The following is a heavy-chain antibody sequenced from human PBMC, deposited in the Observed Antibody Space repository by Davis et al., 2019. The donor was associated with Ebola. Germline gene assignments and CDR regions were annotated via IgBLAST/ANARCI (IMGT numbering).Heavy chain of an antibody. Sequence: GESLKISCAASGFIVSDKYMSWVRQAPGKGLEWVSVIYSGGTTNYADSVKGRFTISRHNSKNTLYLQMNSLRAEDTAVYYCTRHVSGDFWYFDLWGRGTLVTVSS. J-gene: IGHJ2*01. D-gene: IGHD4-17*01. V-gene: IGHV3-53*01. CDR3: TRHVSGDFWYFDL. CDR1: GFIVSDKY. CDR2: IYSGGTT.